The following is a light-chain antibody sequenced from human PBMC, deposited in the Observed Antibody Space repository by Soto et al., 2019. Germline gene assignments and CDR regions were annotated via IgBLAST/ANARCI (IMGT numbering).Light chain of an antibody. CDR2: SDN. CDR3: AAWDDSLRGRV. V-gene: IGLV1-44*01. CDR1: NSNIGSNT. Sequence: QSVLTQPPSASGTPGQRVTISCSGSNSNIGSNTVSWYQQLPGTAPKSLIYSDNQRPSGVPDRISGSRSGTSASLAISGLQSDDEAEYYCAAWDDSLRGRVFGGGTKLTAL. J-gene: IGLJ2*01.